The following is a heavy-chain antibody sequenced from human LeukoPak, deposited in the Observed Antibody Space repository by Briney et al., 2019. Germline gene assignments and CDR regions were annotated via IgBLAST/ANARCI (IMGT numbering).Heavy chain of an antibody. V-gene: IGHV4-39*07. CDR2: IYYSGST. CDR3: ARDQQGSGSYYPN. J-gene: IGHJ4*02. D-gene: IGHD3-10*01. CDR1: GGSISSSSYY. Sequence: PSETLSLTCTVSGGSISSSSYYWGWIRQPPGKGLEWIGSIYYSGSTYYNPSLKSRVTISVDTSKNQFSLKLSSVTAADTAVYYCARDQQGSGSYYPNWGQGTLVTVSS.